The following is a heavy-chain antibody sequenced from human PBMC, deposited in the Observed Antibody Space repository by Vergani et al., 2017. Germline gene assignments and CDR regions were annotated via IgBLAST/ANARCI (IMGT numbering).Heavy chain of an antibody. CDR3: AREFRHCSSTSCSDYYYYYYMDV. V-gene: IGHV3-66*02. CDR2: IYSGGST. J-gene: IGHJ6*03. Sequence: EVQLVESGGGLVQPGGSLRLSCAASGFTVSSNYMSWVRQAPGKGLEWVSVIYSGGSTYYADSVKGRFTISRDNSKNTLYLQMNSLRAEDTAVYYCAREFRHCSSTSCSDYYYYYYMDVWGKGTTVTVSS. D-gene: IGHD2-2*01. CDR1: GFTVSSNY.